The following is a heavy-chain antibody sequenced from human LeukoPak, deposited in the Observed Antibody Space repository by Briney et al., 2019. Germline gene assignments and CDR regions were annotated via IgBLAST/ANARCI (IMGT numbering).Heavy chain of an antibody. V-gene: IGHV3-30*02. CDR1: GFTFSSYG. CDR2: IRYDGSNK. D-gene: IGHD3-10*01. Sequence: GGSLRLSCAASGFTFSSYGMHWVRQAPGKGLEWVAFIRYDGSNKYYADSVKGRFTISRDNSKNTLYLQMNSLRAEDTAVYYCAKDSLMYYYGSGSYLDYWGQXTLVTVSS. CDR3: AKDSLMYYYGSGSYLDY. J-gene: IGHJ4*02.